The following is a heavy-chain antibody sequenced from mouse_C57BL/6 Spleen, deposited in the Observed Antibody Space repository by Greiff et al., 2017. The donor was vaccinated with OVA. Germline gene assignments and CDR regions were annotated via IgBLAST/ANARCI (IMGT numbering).Heavy chain of an antibody. CDR2: ISSGSSTI. J-gene: IGHJ4*01. V-gene: IGHV5-17*01. D-gene: IGHD4-1*01. CDR1: GFTFSDYG. Sequence: EVKLVESGGGLVKPGGSLKLSCAASGFTFSDYGMHWVRQAPEKGLEWVAYISSGSSTIYYADTVKGRFTISRDNAKNTLFLQMTSLRSEDTAMYYCARTGTGAMDYWGQGTSVTVSS. CDR3: ARTGTGAMDY.